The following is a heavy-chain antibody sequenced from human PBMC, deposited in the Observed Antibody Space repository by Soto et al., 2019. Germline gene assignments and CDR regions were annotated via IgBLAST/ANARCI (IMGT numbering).Heavy chain of an antibody. CDR3: ASIGRIPGIAAAGGYFDY. CDR2: IIPIFGTA. Sequence: QVQLVQSGAEVKKPGSSVKVSCKASGGTFSSYAISWVRQAPGQGLEWMGGIIPIFGTANYAQKFQGRVTITADESTSTAYMELSSLRSEDTAVYYCASIGRIPGIAAAGGYFDYWGQGTLVTVSS. J-gene: IGHJ4*02. D-gene: IGHD6-13*01. CDR1: GGTFSSYA. V-gene: IGHV1-69*01.